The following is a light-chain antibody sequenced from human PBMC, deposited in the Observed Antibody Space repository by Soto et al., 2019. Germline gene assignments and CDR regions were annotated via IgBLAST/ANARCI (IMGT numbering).Light chain of an antibody. CDR2: LGS. Sequence: EIVMTQSPLSLPVTAGEPASISCRSSESLLHGNGNNYLDWYLQKPGQSPQLLIYLGSTRASGVPDRVSGSGAGTDFTLKISRVEAEDVGVYYCMQALRTWTFGQGTKVEIK. CDR3: MQALRTWT. CDR1: ESLLHGNGNNY. V-gene: IGKV2-28*01. J-gene: IGKJ1*01.